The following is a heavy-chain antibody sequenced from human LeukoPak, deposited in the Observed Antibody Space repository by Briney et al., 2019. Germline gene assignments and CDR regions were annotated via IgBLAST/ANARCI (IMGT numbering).Heavy chain of an antibody. Sequence: GASVKVSCKASGGTFSSDAISWVRQAPGQGLEWMGRIIPILGIANYAQKFQGRVTITAENSTRTAYMELSRLRSEATAVYYCARGDTTVTTYDAFDIWGQGTMVTVSS. CDR2: IIPILGIA. J-gene: IGHJ3*02. CDR3: ARGDTTVTTYDAFDI. V-gene: IGHV1-69*04. CDR1: GGTFSSDA. D-gene: IGHD4-17*01.